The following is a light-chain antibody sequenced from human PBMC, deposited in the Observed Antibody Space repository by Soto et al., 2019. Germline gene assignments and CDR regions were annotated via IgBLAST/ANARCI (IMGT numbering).Light chain of an antibody. Sequence: IQMTKSPSTLSASVGERVTITCRSSKSISSWLAWYQQKPGKAPKLLIYDASSLESGVPSRFSGSGSGTEFTLTISSLQPDDFATYYCQQYNSYWTFGQGTKVEIK. V-gene: IGKV1-5*01. CDR3: QQYNSYWT. CDR2: DAS. J-gene: IGKJ1*01. CDR1: KSISSW.